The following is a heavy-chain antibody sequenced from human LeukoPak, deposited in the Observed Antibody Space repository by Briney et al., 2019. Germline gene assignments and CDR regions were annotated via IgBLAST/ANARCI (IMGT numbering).Heavy chain of an antibody. Sequence: SQTLSLTCAVSGGSINSGGYSWSWIRQPPGKGLEWMGYIYHSGSTYYNPSLGSRVTMSVDRSKNHFSLKLNSVTAADTAVYYCARGYGTFDFWGQGILVTVSS. CDR1: GGSINSGGYS. CDR2: IYHSGST. D-gene: IGHD5-18*01. V-gene: IGHV4-30-2*01. J-gene: IGHJ4*02. CDR3: ARGYGTFDF.